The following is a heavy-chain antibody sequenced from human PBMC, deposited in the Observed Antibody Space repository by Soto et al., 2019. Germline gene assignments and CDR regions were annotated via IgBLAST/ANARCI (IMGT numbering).Heavy chain of an antibody. CDR1: GFSLSNAGLG. V-gene: IGHV2-26*04. Sequence: QVTVKESGPVLVKPTETLTLTCTVSGFSLSNAGLGVSWIRQPPGKALEWLAHIFSNDEKSYNTSLKSSPNISKDTSKSQVVLTMTNMDPVDTATYYCASTYSTSWYWFDPWGQGTLVTVSS. CDR2: IFSNDEK. D-gene: IGHD6-13*01. J-gene: IGHJ5*02. CDR3: ASTYSTSWYWFDP.